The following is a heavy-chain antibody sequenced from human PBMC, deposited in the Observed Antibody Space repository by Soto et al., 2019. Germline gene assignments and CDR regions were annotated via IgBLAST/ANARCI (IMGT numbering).Heavy chain of an antibody. J-gene: IGHJ4*02. CDR1: GYTFSSYA. CDR2: INAGNGNT. CDR3: ARAGIVGATLGY. Sequence: GASVKVSCKASGYTFSSYAMHLVRQSPGQRLEWMGWINAGNGNTKYSQKFQGRVTITRDTSASTAYMELSSLRSDDMAVYYCARAGIVGATLGYWGQGTLVTVLL. V-gene: IGHV1-3*01. D-gene: IGHD1-26*01.